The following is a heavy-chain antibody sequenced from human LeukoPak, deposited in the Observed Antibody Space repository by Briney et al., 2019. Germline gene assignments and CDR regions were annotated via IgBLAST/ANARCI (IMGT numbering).Heavy chain of an antibody. Sequence: SETLSLTCTVSGGSISGSYWSWIRQPPGKGLEWIAYMYNSGSTNYNPSLKSRVTISIDTSKNLFSLKLSSPTAADTAIYYCARGIESYGDYGYWGQGILVTVSS. CDR3: ARGIESYGDYGY. J-gene: IGHJ4*02. CDR2: MYNSGST. CDR1: GGSISGSY. D-gene: IGHD4-17*01. V-gene: IGHV4-59*01.